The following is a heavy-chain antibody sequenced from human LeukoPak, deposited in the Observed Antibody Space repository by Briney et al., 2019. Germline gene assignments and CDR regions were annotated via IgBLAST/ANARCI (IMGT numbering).Heavy chain of an antibody. CDR1: GFTFSGYG. CDR2: IRYDGSNK. D-gene: IGHD1-1*01. CDR3: AKDRGWNALDLDY. J-gene: IGHJ4*02. Sequence: GGSLRLSCAASGFTFSGYGMHWVRQAPGKGLEWVAFIRYDGSNKYYTASVKGRFTISRDNSKNTLYLQMNSLRAEDTAVYYCAKDRGWNALDLDYWGQGTLVTVSS. V-gene: IGHV3-30*02.